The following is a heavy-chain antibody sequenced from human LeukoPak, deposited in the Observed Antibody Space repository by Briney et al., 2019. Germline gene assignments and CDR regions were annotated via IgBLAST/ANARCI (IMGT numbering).Heavy chain of an antibody. CDR2: IYPGDSDT. Sequence: GESLKISCKGSGYSFTSYWIGWVRQMPGKGLEWMGIIYPGDSDTRYSPSFQGQVTISADKSISTAYLQWSSLKASDTAMYYCARTTLEEDYSNWFDPWGQGTLVTVSS. J-gene: IGHJ5*02. CDR1: GYSFTSYW. D-gene: IGHD1-1*01. CDR3: ARTTLEEDYSNWFDP. V-gene: IGHV5-51*01.